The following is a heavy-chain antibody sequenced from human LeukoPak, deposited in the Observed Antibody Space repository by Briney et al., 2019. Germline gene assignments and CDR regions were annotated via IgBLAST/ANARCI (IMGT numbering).Heavy chain of an antibody. D-gene: IGHD3-10*02. V-gene: IGHV3-21*01. CDR1: GFTFSSYS. CDR2: ISSSSTFI. CDR3: AELGITMIGGV. J-gene: IGHJ6*04. Sequence: GGSLRLSCAASGFTFSSYSMNWVRQAPGKGLEWVSSISSSSTFIYYADSVKGRFTISRDNAKNSLYLQMNSLRAEDTAVYYCAELGITMIGGVWGKGTTVTISS.